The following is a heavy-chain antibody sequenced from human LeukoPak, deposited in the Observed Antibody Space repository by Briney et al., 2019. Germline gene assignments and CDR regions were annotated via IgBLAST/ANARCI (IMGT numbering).Heavy chain of an antibody. CDR1: GGSFSGYY. J-gene: IGHJ4*02. Sequence: PSETLSLTCAVYGGSFSGYYWSWIRQPPGKGLEWIGYIYHSGSTYYNPSLKSRVTISVDRSKNQFSLKLSSVTAADTAVYYCARAGYYGSGSFDYWGQGTLVTVSS. CDR2: IYHSGST. V-gene: IGHV4-34*01. CDR3: ARAGYYGSGSFDY. D-gene: IGHD3-10*01.